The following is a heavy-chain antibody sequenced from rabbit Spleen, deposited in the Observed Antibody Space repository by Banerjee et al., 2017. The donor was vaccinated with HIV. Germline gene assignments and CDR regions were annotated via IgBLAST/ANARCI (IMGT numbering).Heavy chain of an antibody. CDR3: ARDTSSSFSSYGMDL. CDR2: IYGGSGAST. D-gene: IGHD1-1*01. Sequence: QEHLEESGGGLVQPEGSLTLTCKASGFSFSSTYWICWVRQAPGKGLEWIACIYGGSGASTAYANWAKGRFTISKTSSTTVTLQMTSLTAADTATYFCARDTSSSFSSYGMDLWGPGTLVTVS. V-gene: IGHV1S45*01. J-gene: IGHJ6*01. CDR1: GFSFSSTYW.